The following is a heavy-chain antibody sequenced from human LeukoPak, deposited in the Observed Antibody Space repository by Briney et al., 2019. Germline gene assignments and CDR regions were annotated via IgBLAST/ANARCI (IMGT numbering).Heavy chain of an antibody. V-gene: IGHV1-2*02. CDR1: GYTFTGYS. D-gene: IGHD6-13*01. Sequence: ASVKVSCKASGYTFTGYSMHWVRQAPGQGLEWMGWINPNSGGTNYAQKLQGRVTMTTDTSTSTAYMELRSLRSDDTAVYYCARGPTMYSSGWYGDYWGQGTLVTVSS. J-gene: IGHJ4*02. CDR2: INPNSGGT. CDR3: ARGPTMYSSGWYGDY.